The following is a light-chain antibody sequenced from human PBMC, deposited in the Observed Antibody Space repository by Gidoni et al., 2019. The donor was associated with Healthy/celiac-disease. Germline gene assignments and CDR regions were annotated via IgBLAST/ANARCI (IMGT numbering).Light chain of an antibody. V-gene: IGKV1-27*01. Sequence: DIQMTHSPSSLSASVGERVTITFRAHQGISNYLAWYQQKPGKVPKLLIYAASTLQSGVPSRFSGSGSGTDYTLTISSLQPEDVATYYCQKYNSAPWTFGQGTKVEIK. CDR2: AAS. CDR1: QGISNY. J-gene: IGKJ1*01. CDR3: QKYNSAPWT.